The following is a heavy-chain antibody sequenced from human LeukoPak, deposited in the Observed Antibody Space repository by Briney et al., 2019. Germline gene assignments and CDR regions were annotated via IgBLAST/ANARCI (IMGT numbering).Heavy chain of an antibody. Sequence: GGSLRLSCVASGFTFSTFWVHWVRQVPGQGLLWVARINNDGNSITYADSAKGRFTVSRDNAKNTVFLQMNSLRAEDTAVYYCARFSGYDLIDYWGQGTLVTVSS. CDR1: GFTFSTFW. CDR2: INNDGNSI. D-gene: IGHD5-12*01. J-gene: IGHJ4*02. CDR3: ARFSGYDLIDY. V-gene: IGHV3-74*03.